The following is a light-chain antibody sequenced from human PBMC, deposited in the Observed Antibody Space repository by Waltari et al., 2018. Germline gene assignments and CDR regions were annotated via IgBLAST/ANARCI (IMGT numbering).Light chain of an antibody. CDR1: RSDGAGHTY. V-gene: IGLV2-14*01. Sequence: QSALTKPASGSASPGQSITLSCTGPRSDGAGHTYVPWYQQHPGKAPKLMIYEVSNRPSGVSNRFSGSKSGNTASLTISGLQAEDEADYYCSSYTSSSTLVFGGGTKLTVL. CDR2: EVS. CDR3: SSYTSSSTLV. J-gene: IGLJ2*01.